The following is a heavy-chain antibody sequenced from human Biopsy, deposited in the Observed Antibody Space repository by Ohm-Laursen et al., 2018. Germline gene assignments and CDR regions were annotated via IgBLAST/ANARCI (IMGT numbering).Heavy chain of an antibody. J-gene: IGHJ4*02. Sequence: GSLRLSCTASGFTFSSYGMSWVRQAPGKGLEWVSVLSGSGDTTYYADSVKGRFTISRDNSKNTLYLQMNSLTAEDTAVYYCAKTFHGSSFLYDYWGQGTLVTVSS. CDR2: LSGSGDTT. CDR1: GFTFSSYG. D-gene: IGHD2-15*01. CDR3: AKTFHGSSFLYDY. V-gene: IGHV3-23*01.